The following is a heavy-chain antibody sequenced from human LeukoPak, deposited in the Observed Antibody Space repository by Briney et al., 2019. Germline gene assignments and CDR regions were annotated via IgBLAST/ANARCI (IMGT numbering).Heavy chain of an antibody. Sequence: PGGSLRLSCAASGFTFSSYEMNWVRQAPGKGLEWVSYISSSGSIMYYADSVEGRFTIPRDNAKNSLYLQMNSLRAEDTAVYYCAKTRGGLVTSAFDYWGQGTLVTVSS. V-gene: IGHV3-48*03. CDR2: ISSSGSIM. J-gene: IGHJ4*02. CDR1: GFTFSSYE. D-gene: IGHD3-16*01. CDR3: AKTRGGLVTSAFDY.